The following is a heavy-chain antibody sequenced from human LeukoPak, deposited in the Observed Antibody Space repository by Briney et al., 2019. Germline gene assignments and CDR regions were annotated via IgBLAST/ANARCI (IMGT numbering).Heavy chain of an antibody. Sequence: GESLKISCKGSGHSFTSYWIGWVRQMPRKGLEWMVSIYPGDSDSRYSPSFQGQITISADKSISTAYLQWSSLKASDTAMYYCARPADGATGSFDYWGQGTLVTVSS. CDR1: GHSFTSYW. CDR3: ARPADGATGSFDY. V-gene: IGHV5-51*01. J-gene: IGHJ4*02. D-gene: IGHD4-17*01. CDR2: IYPGDSDS.